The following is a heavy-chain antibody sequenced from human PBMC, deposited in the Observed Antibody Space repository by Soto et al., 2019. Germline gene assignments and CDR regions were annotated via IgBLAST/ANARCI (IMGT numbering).Heavy chain of an antibody. CDR2: IYYSGST. Sequence: QVQLQESGPGLLKPSQTLSLTCTVSGGSISSGGYYWSWIRQHPGKGLDWIGYIYYSGSTYHNQSHKSGVTISVDTSKNQFSLKLSSVTDADTGVYYYERESAGSWTASPMYFDYWGQGTLVTVSS. CDR1: GGSISSGGYY. D-gene: IGHD2-15*01. V-gene: IGHV4-31*03. CDR3: ERESAGSWTASPMYFDY. J-gene: IGHJ4*02.